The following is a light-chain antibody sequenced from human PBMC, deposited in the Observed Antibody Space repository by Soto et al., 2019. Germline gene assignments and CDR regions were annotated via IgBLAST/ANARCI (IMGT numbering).Light chain of an antibody. CDR2: GAS. CDR3: QQYGSSPGT. J-gene: IGKJ1*01. CDR1: QSVSNNY. V-gene: IGKV3-20*01. Sequence: IVLTQSPGTLSLSPGERATLSCRASQSVSNNYLAWYQQKPGQAPRLLIYGASNRATGIPDRFSGSGSGTDFTLTISRLEPEDFAVYYCQQYGSSPGTFGQGTKVEVK.